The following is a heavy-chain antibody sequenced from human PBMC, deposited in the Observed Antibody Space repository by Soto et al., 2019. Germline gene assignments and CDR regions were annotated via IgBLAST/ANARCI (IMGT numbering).Heavy chain of an antibody. D-gene: IGHD3-22*01. V-gene: IGHV4-30-4*01. CDR3: AREDSSGYYHLPKNAFDI. Sequence: QVQLQESGPGLVKPSQTLSLTCTVSGGSISSGDYYWSWIRQPPGKGLEWIGYIYYSGSTYYNPSLMSRVTISVDTSKNQFSLKLSSVTAADTAVYYCAREDSSGYYHLPKNAFDIWGQGTMVTVSS. CDR2: IYYSGST. J-gene: IGHJ3*02. CDR1: GGSISSGDYY.